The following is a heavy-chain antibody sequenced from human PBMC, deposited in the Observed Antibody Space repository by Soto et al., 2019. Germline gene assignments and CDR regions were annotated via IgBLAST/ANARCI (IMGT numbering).Heavy chain of an antibody. D-gene: IGHD3-22*01. CDR1: GGSISFYY. V-gene: IGHV4-4*07. Sequence: SETLSLTCTVSGGSISFYYWSWIRQRAGKGLEWIGRVYSSGNTSYNPSLKSRLTMSVDTSNNQFSLKLRSVTAADTAMYYCARDRRGGTRPHYYDSSGYYNPFDRWGQGALVTVSS. J-gene: IGHJ4*02. CDR2: VYSSGNT. CDR3: ARDRRGGTRPHYYDSSGYYNPFDR.